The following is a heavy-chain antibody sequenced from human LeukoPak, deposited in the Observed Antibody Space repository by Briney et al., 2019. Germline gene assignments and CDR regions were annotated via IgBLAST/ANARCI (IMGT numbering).Heavy chain of an antibody. CDR2: FDPEDGET. CDR1: GYTLTELS. D-gene: IGHD3-3*01. V-gene: IGHV1-24*01. Sequence: ASVKVSCKVSGYTLTELSMHWVRQAPGKGLEWMGGFDPEDGETIYAQKFQGRVTITADKSTSTAYMELSSLRSEDTAVYYCAGGITIFGVVISYYFDYWGQGTLVTVSS. CDR3: AGGITIFGVVISYYFDY. J-gene: IGHJ4*02.